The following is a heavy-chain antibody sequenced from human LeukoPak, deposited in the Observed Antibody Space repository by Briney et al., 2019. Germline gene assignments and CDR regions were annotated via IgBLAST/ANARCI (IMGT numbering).Heavy chain of an antibody. Sequence: GGSLRLSCAGSGFTFSSYAMSWVRQAPGKGLEWVSAISGSGGSTYYADSVKGRFTISRDNSKNTLYLQMNSLRAEDTAVYYCAIGSIVVVPAAKRFDPWGQGTLVTVSS. J-gene: IGHJ5*02. V-gene: IGHV3-23*01. CDR2: ISGSGGST. D-gene: IGHD2-2*01. CDR3: AIGSIVVVPAAKRFDP. CDR1: GFTFSSYA.